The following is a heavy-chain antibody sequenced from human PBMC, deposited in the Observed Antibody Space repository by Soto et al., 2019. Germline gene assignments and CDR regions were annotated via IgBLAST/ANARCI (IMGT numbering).Heavy chain of an antibody. D-gene: IGHD2-15*01. J-gene: IGHJ4*02. CDR3: AREGIVVVAATRVRAAFDY. V-gene: IGHV1-2*02. CDR2: INPNSGGT. CDR1: GYTFTGYY. Sequence: ASVKVSCKASGYTFTGYYMHWVRQAPGQGLEWMGWINPNSGGTNYAQKFQGRVTMTRDTPISTAYMELSRLRSDDTAVYYCAREGIVVVAATRVRAAFDYWGQGTLVTVSS.